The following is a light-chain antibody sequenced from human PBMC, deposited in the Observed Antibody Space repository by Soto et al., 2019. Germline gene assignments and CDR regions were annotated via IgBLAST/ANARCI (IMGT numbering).Light chain of an antibody. CDR2: ATS. CDR1: QNIRGN. J-gene: IGKJ1*01. Sequence: IQMTQSPSYLSASVGDRVTISCRASQNIRGNLSWYQQKPGKAPKLLIYATSGWQSGVPSRFSGTGSGTDFTLTISTLQPEELATYFCQQGYDTRWSFGQGTKVEIK. CDR3: QQGYDTRWS. V-gene: IGKV1-39*01.